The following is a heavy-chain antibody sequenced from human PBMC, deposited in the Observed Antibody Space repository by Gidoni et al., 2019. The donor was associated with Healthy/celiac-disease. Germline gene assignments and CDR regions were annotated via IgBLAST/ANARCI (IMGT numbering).Heavy chain of an antibody. D-gene: IGHD6-13*01. CDR1: GFTFDDYA. CDR2: ISWNSGSI. Sequence: EVQLVESGGGLVQPGRSLRLSCAASGFTFDDYAMHWVRQAPGKGLEWVSGISWNSGSIGYADSVKGRFTISRDNAKNSLYLQMNSLRAEDTALYYCAKDSGIAAAGEYYYGMDVWGQGTTVTVSS. J-gene: IGHJ6*02. V-gene: IGHV3-9*01. CDR3: AKDSGIAAAGEYYYGMDV.